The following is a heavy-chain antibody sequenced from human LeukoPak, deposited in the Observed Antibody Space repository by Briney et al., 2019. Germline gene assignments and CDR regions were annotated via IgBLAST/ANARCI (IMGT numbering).Heavy chain of an antibody. CDR2: IYHSGST. V-gene: IGHV4-38-2*02. Sequence: KPSETLSLTCTVSGYSISSGYYWGWIRQPPGKGLAWIGSIYHSGSTYYNPSLKSRVTISVDTPKNQFSLKLSSVTAADTAVYYCARDTYYGSGSYYNGDYWGQGTLVTVSS. CDR3: ARDTYYGSGSYYNGDY. D-gene: IGHD3-10*01. CDR1: GYSISSGYY. J-gene: IGHJ4*02.